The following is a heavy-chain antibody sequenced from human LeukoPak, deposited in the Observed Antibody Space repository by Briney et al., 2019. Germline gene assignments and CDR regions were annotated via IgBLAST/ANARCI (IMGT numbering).Heavy chain of an antibody. V-gene: IGHV1-8*02. CDR3: ATRGGSTSYYYYYYYGMDV. D-gene: IGHD2-2*01. CDR2: MNPNSGNT. J-gene: IGHJ6*02. CDR1: GYTSTSYY. Sequence: ASVKVSCKASGYTSTSYYMHWVRQATGQGLEWMGWMNPNSGNTGYAQKFQGRVTMTRNTSISTAYMELSSLRSEDTAVYYCATRGGSTSYYYYYYYGMDVWGQGTTVTVSS.